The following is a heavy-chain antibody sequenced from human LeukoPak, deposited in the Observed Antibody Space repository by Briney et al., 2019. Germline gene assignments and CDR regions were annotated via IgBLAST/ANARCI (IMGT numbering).Heavy chain of an antibody. D-gene: IGHD3-10*01. CDR2: IYSGGST. V-gene: IGHV3-53*01. Sequence: GGSLRLSCAASGFTVSSNYMSWVRQAPGKWLEWVSVIYSGGSTYYADSVKGRFTISRDNSKNTLYLQMNSLRAEDTAVYYCARAPWSYGLFYFDYWGQGTLVTVSS. CDR3: ARAPWSYGLFYFDY. CDR1: GFTVSSNY. J-gene: IGHJ4*02.